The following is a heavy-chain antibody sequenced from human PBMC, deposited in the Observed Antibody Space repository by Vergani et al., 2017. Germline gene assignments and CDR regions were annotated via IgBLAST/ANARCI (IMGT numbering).Heavy chain of an antibody. J-gene: IGHJ3*02. D-gene: IGHD3-9*01. CDR3: ASRYFDWLLSGDDAFDI. CDR2: IYHSGST. V-gene: IGHV4-38-2*01. Sequence: QVQLQESGPGLVKPSETLSLTCAVSGYSISSGYYWGWIRQPPGKGLEWIVSIYHSGSTYYNPSLKSRVTISVDTSKNQFSLRLSSVTAADTAVYYCASRYFDWLLSGDDAFDIWGQGTMVTVSS. CDR1: GYSISSGYY.